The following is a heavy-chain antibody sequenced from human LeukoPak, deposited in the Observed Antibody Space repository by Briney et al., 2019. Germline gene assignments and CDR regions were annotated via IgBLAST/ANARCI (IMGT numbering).Heavy chain of an antibody. J-gene: IGHJ4*02. V-gene: IGHV1-69*06. CDR1: GGTFSSYA. CDR3: ARGSSGWYYYFDY. CDR2: IIPIFGTA. Sequence: ASVKVSCKASGGTFSSYAISWVRQAPGQGLEWMGGIIPIFGTANYAQKFQGRVTITADKSTSTAYMVLSSLRSEDTAVYYCARGSSGWYYYFDYWGEGTLVTVSS. D-gene: IGHD6-19*01.